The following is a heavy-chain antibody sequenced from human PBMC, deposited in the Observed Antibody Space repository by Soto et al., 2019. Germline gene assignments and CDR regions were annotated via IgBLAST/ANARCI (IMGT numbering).Heavy chain of an antibody. D-gene: IGHD3-22*01. CDR2: INHSGST. J-gene: IGHJ4*02. CDR3: ARDRYYYDSSGYYDY. CDR1: GGSFSGYY. Sequence: SETPLTCAVYGGSFSGYYWSWIRQPPGKGLEWIGEINHSGSTNYNPSLKSRVTISVDTSKNQFSLKLSSVTAADTAVYYCARDRYYYDSSGYYDYWGQGTLVTVSS. V-gene: IGHV4-34*01.